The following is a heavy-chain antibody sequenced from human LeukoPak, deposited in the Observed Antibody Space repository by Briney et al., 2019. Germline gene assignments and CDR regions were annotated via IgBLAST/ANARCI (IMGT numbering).Heavy chain of an antibody. V-gene: IGHV4-30-4*08. CDR3: ARFGRYYYYMDV. Sequence: SQTLSLTCTVSGGSISSGDYYWSWIRQPPGKGLEWIGYIYYSGSTYCNPSLKSRVTISVDTSKNQFSLKLSSVTAADTAVYYCARFGRYYYYMDVWGKGTTVTVSS. CDR1: GGSISSGDYY. CDR2: IYYSGST. J-gene: IGHJ6*03. D-gene: IGHD3-16*01.